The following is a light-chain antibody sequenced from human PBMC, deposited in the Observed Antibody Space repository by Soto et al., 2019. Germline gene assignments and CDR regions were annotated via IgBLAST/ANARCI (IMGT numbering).Light chain of an antibody. CDR1: QSLLHSNGYTY. V-gene: IGKV2-28*01. Sequence: DIVMTQSPLSLPVTPGEPASISCRSSQSLLHSNGYTYLDWYLQKPGQSPQLLIYLTSIRASGVPDRFSGSGSGTDFTLKISRVEAEDVGIYYCMQGPQDSSVTFGQGTRLEIK. CDR2: LTS. CDR3: MQGPQDSSVT. J-gene: IGKJ5*01.